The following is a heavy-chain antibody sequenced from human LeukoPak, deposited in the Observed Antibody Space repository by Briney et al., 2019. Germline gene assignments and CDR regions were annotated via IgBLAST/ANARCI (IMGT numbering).Heavy chain of an antibody. J-gene: IGHJ3*02. CDR3: AREKWELRQSAFDI. D-gene: IGHD1-26*01. Sequence: SETLSLTCTVSGGSISSGSYYWSWIRQPAGEGLEWIGRIYTSGSTNYNPSLKSRVTISVDTSKNQFSLKLSSVTAADTAVYYCAREKWELRQSAFDIWDQGTMVTVSS. CDR1: GGSISSGSYY. V-gene: IGHV4-61*02. CDR2: IYTSGST.